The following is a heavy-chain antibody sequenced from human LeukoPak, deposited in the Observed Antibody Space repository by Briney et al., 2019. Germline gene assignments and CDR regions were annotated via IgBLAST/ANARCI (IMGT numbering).Heavy chain of an antibody. CDR1: GGSISSGTYY. V-gene: IGHV4-61*02. J-gene: IGHJ3*02. CDR2: IYTSGST. D-gene: IGHD2-2*01. CDR3: ARDLPAEDAFDI. Sequence: SETLSLTCTVSGGSISSGTYYWTWIRQPAGKGLEWIGRIYTSGSTNYNPSLKSRVTMSVDTSKNQFSLKLSSVTAADTAVYYCARDLPAEDAFDIWGQGTMVTVSS.